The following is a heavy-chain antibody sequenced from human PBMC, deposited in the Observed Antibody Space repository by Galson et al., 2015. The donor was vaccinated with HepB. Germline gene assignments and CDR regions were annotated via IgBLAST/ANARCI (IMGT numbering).Heavy chain of an antibody. D-gene: IGHD6-13*01. CDR1: GFTFSSYA. V-gene: IGHV3-64D*06. CDR2: ISSNGGST. Sequence: SLRLSCAASGFTFSSYAMHWVRQAPGKGLEYVSAISSNGGSTYYADSVKGRFTISRDNSKNTLYLQMSSLRAEDTAVYYCVAGYSSSWYGYYFDYWGQGTLVTVSS. J-gene: IGHJ4*02. CDR3: VAGYSSSWYGYYFDY.